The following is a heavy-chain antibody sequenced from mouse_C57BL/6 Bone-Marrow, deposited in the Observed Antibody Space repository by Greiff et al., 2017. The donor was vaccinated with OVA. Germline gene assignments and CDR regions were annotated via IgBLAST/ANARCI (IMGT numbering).Heavy chain of an antibody. CDR3: ARTHYYGSSSFAC. CDR1: GYTFTDYN. V-gene: IGHV1-18*01. Sequence: VQLKQSGPELVKPGASVKIPCKASGYTFTDYNMDWVKQSHGKSLEWIGDINPNNGGTIYNQKFKGKATLTVDKSSSTAYMELRSLTSEDTAVYYCARTHYYGSSSFACWGQGTLVTVSA. CDR2: INPNNGGT. D-gene: IGHD1-1*01. J-gene: IGHJ3*01.